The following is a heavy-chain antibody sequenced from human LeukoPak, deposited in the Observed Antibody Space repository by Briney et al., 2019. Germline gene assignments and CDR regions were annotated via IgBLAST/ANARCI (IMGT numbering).Heavy chain of an antibody. CDR1: GFTFSSYA. V-gene: IGHV3-30-3*01. J-gene: IGHJ6*02. CDR3: ARVWDYGDYYYYYGMDV. CDR2: ISYDGSNK. Sequence: PGGSLRLSRAASGFTFSSYAMHWVRQAPGKGLEWVAVISYDGSNKYYADSVKGRFTISRDNSKNTLYLQMNSLRAEDTAVYYCARVWDYGDYYYYYGMDVWGQGTTVTVSS. D-gene: IGHD4-17*01.